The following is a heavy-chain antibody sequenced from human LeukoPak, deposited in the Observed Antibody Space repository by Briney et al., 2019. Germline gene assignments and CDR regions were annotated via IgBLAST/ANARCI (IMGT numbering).Heavy chain of an antibody. D-gene: IGHD6-13*01. Sequence: GGSLRLSCAASGFTFSSYAMSWVRQAPGKGLEWVSAISGSGGSTYYADSVKGRFTISRDNSKNTLYLQMNSLRAEDTAVYYFSKETWYNSRSHFVYWGQGTLVTVSS. CDR2: ISGSGGST. CDR1: GFTFSSYA. V-gene: IGHV3-23*01. J-gene: IGHJ4*02. CDR3: SKETWYNSRSHFVY.